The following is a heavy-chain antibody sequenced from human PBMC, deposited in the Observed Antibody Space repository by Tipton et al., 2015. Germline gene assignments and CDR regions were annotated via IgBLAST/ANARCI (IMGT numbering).Heavy chain of an antibody. CDR3: ARHRFTGSFYDAFDI. V-gene: IGHV4-39*01. CDR1: GGSISSSSYY. J-gene: IGHJ3*02. Sequence: TLSLTCTVSGGSISSSSYYWGWIRQPPGKGLEWIGSIYYSGSTYYNPSLKSRVTISVDTSKNQFSLKVSSVTAADTAVYYCARHRFTGSFYDAFDIWGQGTMVTVSS. D-gene: IGHD1-26*01. CDR2: IYYSGST.